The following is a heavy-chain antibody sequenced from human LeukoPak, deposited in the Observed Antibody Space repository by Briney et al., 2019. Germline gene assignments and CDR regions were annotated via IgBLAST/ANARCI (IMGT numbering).Heavy chain of an antibody. J-gene: IGHJ4*02. D-gene: IGHD3-3*01. V-gene: IGHV3-30*02. CDR2: IRYDGSNK. CDR3: AKTLLRFLEYQFDY. CDR1: GFTFSSYG. Sequence: GSLRLSCAASGFTFSSYGMHWVRQAPGKGLEWVAFIRYDGSNKYYADSVKGRFTISRDNSKNTLYLQMNSLRAEDTAVYYCAKTLLRFLEYQFDYWGQGTLVTVSS.